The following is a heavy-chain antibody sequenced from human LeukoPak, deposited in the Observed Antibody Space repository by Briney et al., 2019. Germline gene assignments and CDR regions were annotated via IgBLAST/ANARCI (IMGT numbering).Heavy chain of an antibody. CDR1: GFTFDDYA. V-gene: IGHV3-9*01. J-gene: IGHJ3*02. CDR2: ISWNSGSI. Sequence: GGSLRLSCAASGFTFDDYAMHWVRQAPGKGLEWVSGISWNSGSIGYADSVKGRFTISRDNAKNSLYLQMNSLRAEDTALYYCAKDLAAAGGDAFDIWGQGTMVTVSS. CDR3: AKDLAAAGGDAFDI. D-gene: IGHD6-13*01.